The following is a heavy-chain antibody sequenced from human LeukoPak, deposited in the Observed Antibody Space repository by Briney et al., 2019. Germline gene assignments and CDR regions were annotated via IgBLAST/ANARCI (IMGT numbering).Heavy chain of an antibody. D-gene: IGHD2-21*01. CDR2: INSDGSST. J-gene: IGHJ4*02. CDR1: GFTFSSYW. CDR3: ARAPVVASTGIDY. V-gene: IGHV3-74*01. Sequence: GGSLRLSCAASGFTFSSYWMHWVRQAPGKGLVWVSRINSDGSSTSYADSVKGRFTISRDNAKSTLYLQMNSLRAEDTAVYYCARAPVVASTGIDYWGQGTLVTVSS.